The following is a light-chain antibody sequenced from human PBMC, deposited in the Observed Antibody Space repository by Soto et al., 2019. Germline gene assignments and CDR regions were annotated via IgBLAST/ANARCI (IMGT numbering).Light chain of an antibody. V-gene: IGLV4-69*01. Sequence: QPVLTQSPSASASLGASVKLTCTLSSGHSSYAIAWHQQQPEKGPRYLMKLNSDGSHSKGDGIPGRFSGSSSGAERYLTISSLQSEDEADYFCQTWGTGIGVFGGGTKLTVL. CDR3: QTWGTGIGV. CDR2: LNSDGSH. CDR1: SGHSSYA. J-gene: IGLJ3*02.